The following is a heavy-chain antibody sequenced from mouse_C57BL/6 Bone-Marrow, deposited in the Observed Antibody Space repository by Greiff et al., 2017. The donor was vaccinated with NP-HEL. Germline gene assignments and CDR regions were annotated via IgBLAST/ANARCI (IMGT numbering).Heavy chain of an antibody. Sequence: VQLQQSGAELARPGASVKMSCKASGYTFTSYTMHWVKQRPGQGLEWIGYINPSSGYTKYNQKFKDKATLTADKSSSTAYMQLSSLTSEDAADYYCARDDGYFDYWGQGTTLTVAS. CDR1: GYTFTSYT. J-gene: IGHJ2*01. D-gene: IGHD2-3*01. CDR3: ARDDGYFDY. CDR2: INPSSGYT. V-gene: IGHV1-4*01.